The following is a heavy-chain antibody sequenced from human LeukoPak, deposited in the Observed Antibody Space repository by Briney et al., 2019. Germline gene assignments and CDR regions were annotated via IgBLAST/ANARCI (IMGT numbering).Heavy chain of an antibody. Sequence: EASVKVSCKASGYTFTSYGISWVRQAPGQGLEWMGWISAYNGNTNYAQKLQGRVTMTTDTSTSTAYMELRSLRSDDTAVYYCARDYSGYEEGYYYNYYMDVWGKGTTVTVSS. D-gene: IGHD5-12*01. CDR3: ARDYSGYEEGYYYNYYMDV. J-gene: IGHJ6*03. CDR1: GYTFTSYG. CDR2: ISAYNGNT. V-gene: IGHV1-18*01.